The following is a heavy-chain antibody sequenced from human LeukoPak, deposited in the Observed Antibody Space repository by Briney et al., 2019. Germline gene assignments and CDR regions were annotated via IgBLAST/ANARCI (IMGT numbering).Heavy chain of an antibody. CDR1: GFTFSDHY. Sequence: PGGSLRLSCAASGFTFSDHYMDWVRQAPGKGLEWVVRSRNKANSYTTEYAAFVKGRFTVSRDDSRQSLYLQMNSLKTEDTAVYYCTRALSSSARCYSPADYWGQGALVTVSS. CDR2: SRNKANSYTT. J-gene: IGHJ4*02. CDR3: TRALSSSARCYSPADY. V-gene: IGHV3-72*01. D-gene: IGHD2-2*02.